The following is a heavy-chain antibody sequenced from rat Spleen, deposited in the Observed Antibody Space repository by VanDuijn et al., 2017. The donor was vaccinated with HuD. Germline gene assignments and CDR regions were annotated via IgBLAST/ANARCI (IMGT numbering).Heavy chain of an antibody. CDR3: TTDLY. CDR2: ISYDGSST. J-gene: IGHJ2*01. V-gene: IGHV5-20*01. CDR1: GFTFSNYD. Sequence: EVQLVESGGGLVQPGSPLKLSCAASGFTFSNYDMAWVRQAPTKGLEWVASISYDGSSTYYRDSVKGRFTISRDNAKSTLYLQMDSLRSEDTATYYCTTDLYWGQGVMVTVSS.